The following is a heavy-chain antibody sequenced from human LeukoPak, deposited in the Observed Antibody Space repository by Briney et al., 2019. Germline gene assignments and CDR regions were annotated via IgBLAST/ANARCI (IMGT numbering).Heavy chain of an antibody. CDR1: GGSISSYY. CDR3: ARLNYGSAFFDI. Sequence: SETLSLTCTVSGGSISSYYWSWIRQPPGKGLEWIGYIYYSGSTNYNPSLKSRVTISVDTSKNQFSLKLSSVTAADTAVYSCARLNYGSAFFDIWGQGTMVTVSS. J-gene: IGHJ3*02. V-gene: IGHV4-59*12. CDR2: IYYSGST. D-gene: IGHD3-10*01.